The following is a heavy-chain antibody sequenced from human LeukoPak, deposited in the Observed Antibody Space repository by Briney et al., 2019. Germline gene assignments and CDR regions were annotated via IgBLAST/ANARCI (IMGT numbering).Heavy chain of an antibody. J-gene: IGHJ4*02. V-gene: IGHV3-21*01. CDR1: GFTLSSHS. CDR2: ISSSSSYI. CDR3: ARAAENYGGRFDS. D-gene: IGHD3-16*01. Sequence: GGSLGLSCAASGFTLSSHSMNWVRQAPGKGLEWVSSISSSSSYIYYADSVKGRFTISRDNAKNSLYLQMNSLRAEDTAVYYCARAAENYGGRFDSWGQGTLVTVSS.